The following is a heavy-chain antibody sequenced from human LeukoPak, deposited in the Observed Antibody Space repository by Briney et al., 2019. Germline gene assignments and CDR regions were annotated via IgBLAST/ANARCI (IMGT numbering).Heavy chain of an antibody. CDR1: GGTFSSYA. D-gene: IGHD2-15*01. CDR2: INPSGGST. Sequence: ASVKVSCKASGGTFSSYAISWVRQAPGQGLEWMGIINPSGGSTSYAQKFQGRVTMTRDTSTSTVYMELSSLRSEDTAVYYCARDVADPKYCSGGSCYGELGYWGQGTLVTVSS. V-gene: IGHV1-46*01. J-gene: IGHJ4*02. CDR3: ARDVADPKYCSGGSCYGELGY.